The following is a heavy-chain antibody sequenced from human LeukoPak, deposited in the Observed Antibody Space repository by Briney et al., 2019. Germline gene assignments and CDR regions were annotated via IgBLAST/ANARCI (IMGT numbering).Heavy chain of an antibody. V-gene: IGHV1-2*02. CDR3: ARVRRLGELSLLGAFDI. D-gene: IGHD3-16*02. CDR2: INPNSGGT. Sequence: ASVKVSCKASGYTFTGYYMHWVRQAPGQGLEWMGWINPNSGGTNYAQKFQGRATMTRDTSISTAYMEPSRLRSDDTAVYYCARVRRLGELSLLGAFDIWGQGTMVTVSS. J-gene: IGHJ3*02. CDR1: GYTFTGYY.